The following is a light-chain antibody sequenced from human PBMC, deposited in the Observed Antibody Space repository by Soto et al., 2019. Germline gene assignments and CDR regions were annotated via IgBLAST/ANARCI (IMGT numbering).Light chain of an antibody. CDR3: SSYTSISTYV. V-gene: IGLV2-14*01. CDR2: DVT. Sequence: QSVLTKPPCVSGSPGQAITVSCTGTSSDVGGYNFVSWYQQHPDKAPKLMIYDVTNRPSGVSNRFSGSKSGNTASLTISGLQAEDEADYYCSSYTSISTYVFGTGTKVTVL. CDR1: SSDVGGYNF. J-gene: IGLJ1*01.